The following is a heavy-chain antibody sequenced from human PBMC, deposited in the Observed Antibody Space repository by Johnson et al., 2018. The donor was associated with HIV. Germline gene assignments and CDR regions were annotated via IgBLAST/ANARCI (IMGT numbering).Heavy chain of an antibody. CDR3: ARDADAFDI. Sequence: VQVVESGGGVVQPGRSLRLSCAASGFTFSSYGMHWVRQAPGKGLEWVAVISYDGSNKYYADSVKGRFTISRDNSKNTLYLQMNSLRAGDTAVYYCARDADAFDIWGQGTMVTVSS. J-gene: IGHJ3*02. CDR1: GFTFSSYG. CDR2: ISYDGSNK. V-gene: IGHV3-30*03.